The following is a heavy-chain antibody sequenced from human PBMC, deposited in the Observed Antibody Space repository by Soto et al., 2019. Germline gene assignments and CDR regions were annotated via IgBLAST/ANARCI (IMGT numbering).Heavy chain of an antibody. Sequence: SETLSLTCTVSGGSISSYYWSWIRQPPGKGLEWIGNIYYSGSTNYNPSLKSRVTISVDTSKNQFSLKLSSVTAADTAVYYCARRRHYYYYMDVWGKGTTVTVSS. CDR2: IYYSGST. V-gene: IGHV4-59*08. CDR3: ARRRHYYYYMDV. J-gene: IGHJ6*03. CDR1: GGSISSYY.